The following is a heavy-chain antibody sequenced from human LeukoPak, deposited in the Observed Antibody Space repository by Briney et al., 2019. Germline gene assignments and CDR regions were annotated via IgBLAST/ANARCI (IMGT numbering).Heavy chain of an antibody. CDR2: INHSGST. D-gene: IGHD6-6*01. CDR1: GGSFSGYY. Sequence: SETLSLTCAVYGGSFSGYYWSWLRQPPGQGLEWIGEINHSGSTNYNPSLKSRVTISVDTSKNQFSLKLSSVTAADTAVYYCAREYSSSPTFDYWGQGTLVTVSS. J-gene: IGHJ4*02. CDR3: AREYSSSPTFDY. V-gene: IGHV4-34*01.